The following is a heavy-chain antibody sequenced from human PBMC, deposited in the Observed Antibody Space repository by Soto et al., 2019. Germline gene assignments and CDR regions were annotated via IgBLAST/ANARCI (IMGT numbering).Heavy chain of an antibody. J-gene: IGHJ5*02. Sequence: SETLSLTCAVYGGSFSGYYWSWIRQPPGKGLEWIGEINHSGSTNYNPSLKSRVTISVDTSKNQFSLKLSSVTAADTAVYYCARERILLWFGELSKGGWFDPWGQGTLVTVSS. CDR2: INHSGST. CDR1: GGSFSGYY. V-gene: IGHV4-34*01. CDR3: ARERILLWFGELSKGGWFDP. D-gene: IGHD3-10*01.